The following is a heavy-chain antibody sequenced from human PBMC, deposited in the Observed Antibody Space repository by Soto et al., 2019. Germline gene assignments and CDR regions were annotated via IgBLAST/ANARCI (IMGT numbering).Heavy chain of an antibody. CDR1: GFTFSSYS. CDR3: ARLAAIAVAGSPLDAFDI. J-gene: IGHJ3*02. D-gene: IGHD6-19*01. CDR2: ISSSSSYI. V-gene: IGHV3-21*01. Sequence: GESLKISCAASGFTFSSYSMNWVRQAPGKGLEWVSSISSSSSYIYYADSVKGRFTISRDNAKNSLYLQMNSLRAEDTAVYYCARLAAIAVAGSPLDAFDIWGQGTMVTVSS.